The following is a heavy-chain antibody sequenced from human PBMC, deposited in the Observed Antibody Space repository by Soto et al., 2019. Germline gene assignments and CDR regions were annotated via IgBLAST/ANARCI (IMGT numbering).Heavy chain of an antibody. CDR3: QGGDF. V-gene: IGHV4-34*01. CDR2: VDDPGST. D-gene: IGHD3-16*01. Sequence: SEPPYLTCAVSGGSFRGYFWSWIRQSPDKGLEWIGEVDDPGSTYYNPSFKGRLTISVDTSRSQISLRLTSVTAADSAVYYCQGGDFWGQGPRVTVSA. CDR1: GGSFRGYF. J-gene: IGHJ4*02.